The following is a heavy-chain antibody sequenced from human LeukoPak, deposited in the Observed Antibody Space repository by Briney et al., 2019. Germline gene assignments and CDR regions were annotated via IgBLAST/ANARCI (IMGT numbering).Heavy chain of an antibody. Sequence: PSETLSLTCTVSGGSISSGGYYWSWIRQHPGKGLEWIGYIYYSGSTYYNPSLKSRVTISVDTSKNQFSLKLSSVTAADTAVYYCARDVGSGSYFDYWGQGTLVTVSS. CDR2: IYYSGST. D-gene: IGHD3-10*01. CDR1: GGSISSGGYY. J-gene: IGHJ4*02. CDR3: ARDVGSGSYFDY. V-gene: IGHV4-31*03.